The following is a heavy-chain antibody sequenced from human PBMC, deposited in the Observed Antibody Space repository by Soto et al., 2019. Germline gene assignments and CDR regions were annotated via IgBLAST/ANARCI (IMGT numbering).Heavy chain of an antibody. J-gene: IGHJ4*02. V-gene: IGHV4-31*03. CDR3: ARSGYSYGPNPLLY. Sequence: SETLSLTCSVSGGSISSGDYYWSWIRQHPGKGLEWIGYIYYSGSTYYNPSLKSRVTISVDTSKNQFSLKLSSVTAADTAVYYCARSGYSYGPNPLLYWGQGTLVTVSS. CDR2: IYYSGST. CDR1: GGSISSGDYY. D-gene: IGHD5-18*01.